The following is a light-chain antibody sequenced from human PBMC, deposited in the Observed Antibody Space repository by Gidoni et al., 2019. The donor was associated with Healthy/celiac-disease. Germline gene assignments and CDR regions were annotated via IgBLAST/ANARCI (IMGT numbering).Light chain of an antibody. J-gene: IGLJ3*02. CDR2: EVS. CDR3: SSYTSSSTLNWV. V-gene: IGLV2-14*01. Sequence: QSALTQPASVSGSPGQSITISCTGTSSDVRGYNYVSWYQQHPGKAPKLMIYEVSNRPSGVSNRFSGSKSGNTASLTISGLQAEDEADYYCSSYTSSSTLNWVFGGGTKLTVL. CDR1: SSDVRGYNY.